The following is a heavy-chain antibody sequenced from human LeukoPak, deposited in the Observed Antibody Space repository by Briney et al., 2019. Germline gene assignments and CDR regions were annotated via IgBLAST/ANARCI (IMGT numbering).Heavy chain of an antibody. V-gene: IGHV3-7*04. D-gene: IGHD4-17*01. CDR1: GFTFSSYW. J-gene: IGHJ4*02. CDR3: ARATTVTTSPSGYFDY. Sequence: GGSLRLSCAASGFTFSSYWMSWVRQAPGKGLEWVANIKQDGSEKYYVDSVKGRFTISRDNAKNSLYLQMNSLRAVDTAVYYCARATTVTTSPSGYFDYWGQGTLVTVSS. CDR2: IKQDGSEK.